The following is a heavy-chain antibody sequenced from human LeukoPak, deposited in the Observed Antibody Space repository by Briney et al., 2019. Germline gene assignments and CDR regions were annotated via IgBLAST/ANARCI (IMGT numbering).Heavy chain of an antibody. Sequence: GGSLSLPWASSGFIFSNYAICWVRQAPGKGLEWVSIIMASGGSTYFADSVKGRFTIFRDNSKNTLCLQMNSLRAEDTAVYYCAKAGGAGKGAFYIWGQGKMVTVSS. CDR1: GFIFSNYA. D-gene: IGHD2-8*02. J-gene: IGHJ3*02. V-gene: IGHV3-23*01. CDR2: IMASGGST. CDR3: AKAGGAGKGAFYI.